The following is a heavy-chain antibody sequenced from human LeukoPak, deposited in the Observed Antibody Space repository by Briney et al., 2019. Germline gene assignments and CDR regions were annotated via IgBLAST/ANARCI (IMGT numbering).Heavy chain of an antibody. CDR3: ARDPSLAVAGFFDY. V-gene: IGHV3-48*03. Sequence: GGSLRLSCAASGFTFSSYEMNWVRQASGKGLEWVSYISSSGSTIYYADSVKGRFTISRDNAKNSLYLQMNSLRAEDTAVYYCARDPSLAVAGFFDYWGQGTLVTVSS. CDR1: GFTFSSYE. CDR2: ISSSGSTI. D-gene: IGHD6-19*01. J-gene: IGHJ4*02.